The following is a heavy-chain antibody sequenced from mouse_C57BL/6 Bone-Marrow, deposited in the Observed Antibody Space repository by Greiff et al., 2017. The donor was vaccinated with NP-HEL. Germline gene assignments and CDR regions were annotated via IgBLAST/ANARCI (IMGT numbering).Heavy chain of an antibody. CDR3: AREGVYYGRRALYYYAMDY. CDR1: GYTFTSYW. D-gene: IGHD1-1*01. J-gene: IGHJ4*01. V-gene: IGHV1-53*01. CDR2: INPSNGGT. Sequence: VQLQQPGTELVKPGASVKLSCKASGYTFTSYWMHWVKQRPGQGLEWIGNINPSNGGTNYNEKFKSKATLTVDKSSSAAYLQLSSLTSEDAACYYCAREGVYYGRRALYYYAMDYWGQGTSVTVSS.